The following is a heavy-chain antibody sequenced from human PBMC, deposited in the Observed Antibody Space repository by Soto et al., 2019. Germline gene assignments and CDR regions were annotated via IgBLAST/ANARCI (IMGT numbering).Heavy chain of an antibody. D-gene: IGHD4-17*01. CDR2: IYYSGST. CDR3: ARFHDYGDYSWFDP. CDR1: GGSISSGGYY. J-gene: IGHJ5*02. V-gene: IGHV4-31*03. Sequence: KLSETLSLTCTVSGGSISSGGYYWSWIRQHPGKGLEWIGYIYYSGSTYYNPSLKSRVTISVDTSKNQLSLKLSSVTAADTAVYYCARFHDYGDYSWFDPWGQGTLVTVSS.